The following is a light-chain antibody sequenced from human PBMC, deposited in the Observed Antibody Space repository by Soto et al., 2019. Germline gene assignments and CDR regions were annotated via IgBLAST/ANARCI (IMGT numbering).Light chain of an antibody. Sequence: QSALTQPASVSGSPGQSITISCTGTSSDVGTYNLVSWYQQHPGKAPKLMIYDVSYRPSGVSNRFSGSKSGNTASLTISGLQAEDEADYYCSSYTSSSTVVFGGGTKVTVL. CDR3: SSYTSSSTVV. CDR1: SSDVGTYNL. CDR2: DVS. J-gene: IGLJ2*01. V-gene: IGLV2-14*02.